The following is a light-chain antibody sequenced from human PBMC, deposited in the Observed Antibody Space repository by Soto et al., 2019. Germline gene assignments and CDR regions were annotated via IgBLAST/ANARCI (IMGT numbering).Light chain of an antibody. CDR1: SSDVGGYNY. CDR3: SSYAGSSNV. CDR2: EVN. J-gene: IGLJ1*01. V-gene: IGLV2-8*01. Sequence: QSALTQPPSASGSPGQSVAVSCTGTSSDVGGYNYVSWYQQHPGKVSKLMIYEVNKRPSGVPDRFSGSKSGNTASLTVSGLQAEDEADYYCSSYAGSSNVFGTGTKVTVL.